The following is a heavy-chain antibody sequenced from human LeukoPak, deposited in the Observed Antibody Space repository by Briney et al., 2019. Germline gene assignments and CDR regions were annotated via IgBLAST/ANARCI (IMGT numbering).Heavy chain of an antibody. D-gene: IGHD6-13*01. CDR2: ISSSGSTI. V-gene: IGHV3-48*03. CDR1: GFTSSSYE. J-gene: IGHJ4*02. CDR3: ARKDSSWFDY. Sequence: PGGSLRLSCAASGFTSSSYEMNWVRQAPGKGLEWVSYISSSGSTIYYADSVKGRFTISRDNAKNSLYLQMNSLRAEDTAVYYCARKDSSWFDYWGQGTLVTVSS.